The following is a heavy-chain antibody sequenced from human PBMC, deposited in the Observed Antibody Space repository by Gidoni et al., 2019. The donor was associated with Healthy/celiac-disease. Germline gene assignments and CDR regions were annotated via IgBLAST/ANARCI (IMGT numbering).Heavy chain of an antibody. CDR3: ARAGYGDYGYAFDI. V-gene: IGHV4-59*01. J-gene: IGHJ3*02. Sequence: QVQLQESGPGLVKPSETLSLTCTVSGGSISSYYWSWIRQPPGKGLEWIGYIYYSGSTNYNPSLKSRVTISVDTSKNQFSLKLSSVTAADTAVYYCARAGYGDYGYAFDIWGQGTMVTVSS. CDR2: IYYSGST. CDR1: GGSISSYY. D-gene: IGHD4-17*01.